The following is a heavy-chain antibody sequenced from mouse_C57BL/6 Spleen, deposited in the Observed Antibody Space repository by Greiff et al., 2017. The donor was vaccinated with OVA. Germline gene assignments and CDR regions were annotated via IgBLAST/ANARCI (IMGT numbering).Heavy chain of an antibody. CDR3: AYGYDGGAWFAY. Sequence: EVQVVESGPELVKPGASVKISCKASGYSFTGYYMNWVKQSPEKSLEWIGEINPSTGGTTYNQKFKAKATLTVDKSSSTAYMQLKSLTSEDSAVYYCAYGYDGGAWFAYWGQGTLVTVSA. D-gene: IGHD2-2*01. CDR1: GYSFTGYY. J-gene: IGHJ3*01. V-gene: IGHV1-42*01. CDR2: INPSTGGT.